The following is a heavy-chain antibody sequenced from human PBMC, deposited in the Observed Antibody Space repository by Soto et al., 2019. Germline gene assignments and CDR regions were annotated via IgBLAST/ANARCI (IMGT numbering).Heavy chain of an antibody. CDR1: GFSITGNGEG. V-gene: IGHV2-5*02. CDR2: IYWADDK. J-gene: IGHJ4*02. CDR3: AHGYVQLLATFHYFDS. Sequence: RTLVNPTQTLTLTCTFSGFSITGNGEGVGWIRQPPGKALEWLALIYWADDKRYSPSLRNRLTITLDNSKDQVILTMTDMGPADTATYYCAHGYVQLLATFHYFDSWGQGTQVTVSS. D-gene: IGHD2-2*01.